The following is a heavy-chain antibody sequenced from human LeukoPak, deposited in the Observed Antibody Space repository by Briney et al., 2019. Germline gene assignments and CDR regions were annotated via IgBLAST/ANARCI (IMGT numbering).Heavy chain of an antibody. CDR2: ISYDGSNK. Sequence: GGSLRLSCAASGFTFSSYAMHWVRQAPGKGLEWVAVISYDGSNKYYADSVKGRFTISRDNSKNTLYLQMNSLRAEDTAVYYCARAPGYCSSTSCHDAYDIWGQGTMVTVSS. V-gene: IGHV3-30*01. CDR1: GFTFSSYA. CDR3: ARAPGYCSSTSCHDAYDI. D-gene: IGHD2-2*01. J-gene: IGHJ3*02.